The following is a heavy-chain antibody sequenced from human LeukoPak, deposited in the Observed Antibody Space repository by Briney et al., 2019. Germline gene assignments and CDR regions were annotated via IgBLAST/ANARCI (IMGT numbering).Heavy chain of an antibody. Sequence: GGSLRLSCEASGFTFSTYWMHWVRQAPGKGLVWVSRINTDGSSTVYADSVKGRFTISRDNAKNMLYLQMNSLRAEDTAVYYCARYNWNYDYWGQGTLVTVSS. J-gene: IGHJ4*02. CDR1: GFTFSTYW. CDR3: ARYNWNYDY. V-gene: IGHV3-74*01. CDR2: INTDGSST. D-gene: IGHD1-7*01.